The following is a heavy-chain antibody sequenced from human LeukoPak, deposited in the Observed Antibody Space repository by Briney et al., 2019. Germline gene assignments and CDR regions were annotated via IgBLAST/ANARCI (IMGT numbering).Heavy chain of an antibody. CDR2: INPNSGGT. CDR3: ARGRRSWYGNWFDP. Sequence: ASVKVSCKASGYTFTGYYMHWVRQAPGQGLEWMGWINPNSGGTNYAQKFQGRVTMTRDTSTSTVYMELSSLRSEDTAVYYCARGRRSWYGNWFDPWGQGTLVTVSS. J-gene: IGHJ5*02. V-gene: IGHV1-2*02. CDR1: GYTFTGYY. D-gene: IGHD6-13*01.